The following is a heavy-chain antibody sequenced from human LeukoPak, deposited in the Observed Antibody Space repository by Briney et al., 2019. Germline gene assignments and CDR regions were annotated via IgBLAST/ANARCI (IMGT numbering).Heavy chain of an antibody. J-gene: IGHJ4*02. CDR2: ISSSSSTI. CDR1: GFTFSSYS. V-gene: IGHV3-48*01. Sequence: PGGSLRLSCAASGFTFSSYSMNWVRQAPGKGLEWVSYISSSSSTIYYADSVKGRFAISRDNAKNSLYLQMNSLRAEDTAVYYCARDLYKVRGVLDYWGQGTLVTVSS. CDR3: ARDLYKVRGVLDY. D-gene: IGHD3-10*01.